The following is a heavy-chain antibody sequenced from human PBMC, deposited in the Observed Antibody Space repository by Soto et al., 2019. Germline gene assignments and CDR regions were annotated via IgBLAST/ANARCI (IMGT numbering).Heavy chain of an antibody. CDR1: GFTFTRYS. V-gene: IGHV3-21*06. CDR2: ISSTTNYI. J-gene: IGHJ4*02. Sequence: PGGSLRLSCAASGFTFTRYSMNWVRQAPGKGLEWVSSISSTTNYIYYGDSMKGRFTISKDNAKNSLYLEMNSLRAEDTAVYYCARESEDLTSNFDYWGQGTLVTVSS. CDR3: ARESEDLTSNFDY.